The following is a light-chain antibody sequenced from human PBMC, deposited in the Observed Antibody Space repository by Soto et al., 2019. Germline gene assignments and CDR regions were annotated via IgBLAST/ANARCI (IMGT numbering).Light chain of an antibody. V-gene: IGKV1-5*03. CDR3: QQYNSYSET. Sequence: DIKMNQSPSTLSASVGDRVTITCRASQSISTWLAWYQQKSGKAPKLLIYEASSLGSGVPSRFSGSGSGTEFTLTISSLQPDDFATYYCQQYNSYSETFGQGTKVDIK. J-gene: IGKJ1*01. CDR2: EAS. CDR1: QSISTW.